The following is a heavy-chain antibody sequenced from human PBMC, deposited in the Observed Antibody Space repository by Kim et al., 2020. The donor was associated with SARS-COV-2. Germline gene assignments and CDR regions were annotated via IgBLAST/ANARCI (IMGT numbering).Heavy chain of an antibody. Sequence: GGSLRLSCAASGFIFSTYAMSWVRQAPGKGLEWVSTITNNDSGGKTHYADSVKGRFTISRDNSENTLFLQMNSLRAEDTAVYYCAKLGGPYINKWWFDYWGQGTLVTVSS. CDR1: GFIFSTYA. J-gene: IGHJ4*02. CDR3: AKLGGPYINKWWFDY. CDR2: ITNNDSGGKT. D-gene: IGHD2-15*01. V-gene: IGHV3-23*01.